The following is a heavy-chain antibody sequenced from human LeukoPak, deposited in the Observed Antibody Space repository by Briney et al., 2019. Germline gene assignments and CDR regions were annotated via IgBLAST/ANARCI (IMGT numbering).Heavy chain of an antibody. CDR3: ARRAGAYTHPYDY. J-gene: IGHJ4*02. CDR2: IYSAGSI. CDR1: GFTVSSNS. D-gene: IGHD3-16*01. V-gene: IGHV3-53*01. Sequence: GGSLRLSCTVSGFTVSSNSMSWVRQAPGKGLEWVSFIYSAGSIYYSDSVKGRFTISIDNSKNTLYLQMNSLRAEDTAVYYCARRAGAYTHPYDYWGQGTLVTVSS.